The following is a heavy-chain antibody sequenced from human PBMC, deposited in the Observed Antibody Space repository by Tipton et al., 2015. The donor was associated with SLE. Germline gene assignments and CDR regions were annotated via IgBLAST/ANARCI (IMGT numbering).Heavy chain of an antibody. J-gene: IGHJ5*02. Sequence: TLSLTCTVSGGSISSYYWSWIRQPPGKGLEWIGYIYYTGSTNHNPSLKSRVTMSLDTSKNQFSLRLSSVTAADTAIYYCARRVTLRAPDASWGPGTLVTVPS. V-gene: IGHV4-59*12. CDR1: GGSISSYY. D-gene: IGHD2-21*02. CDR3: ARRVTLRAPDAS. CDR2: IYYTGST.